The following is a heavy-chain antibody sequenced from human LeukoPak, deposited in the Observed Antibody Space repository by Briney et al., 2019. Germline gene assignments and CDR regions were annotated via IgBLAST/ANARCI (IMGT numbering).Heavy chain of an antibody. CDR2: ISGSGGST. CDR1: GFTFSSYA. Sequence: PGGSLRLSCAASGFTFSSYAMSWVRQAPGKGLEWVSAISGSGGSTYYADSVKGRFTISRDNSKNTLYLQMNSLRAEGTAVYYCAKDSCSGGSCFDYWGQGTLVTVSS. V-gene: IGHV3-23*01. D-gene: IGHD2-15*01. CDR3: AKDSCSGGSCFDY. J-gene: IGHJ4*02.